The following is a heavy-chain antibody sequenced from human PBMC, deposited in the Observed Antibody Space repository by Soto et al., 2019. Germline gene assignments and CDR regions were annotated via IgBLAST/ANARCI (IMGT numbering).Heavy chain of an antibody. CDR1: GGTFSSYA. J-gene: IGHJ4*02. CDR2: IIPIFGAA. V-gene: IGHV1-69*01. CDR3: ARSRRSVGVYFDY. D-gene: IGHD1-26*01. Sequence: QVQLVQSGAEVKKPGSSVKVSCKASGGTFSSYAISWVRQAPGQGLEWMGGIIPIFGAANDAQKFQGRGTITADESTSTVYMELSRLRSEETAVFYCARSRRSVGVYFDYWGQGTLVTVSS.